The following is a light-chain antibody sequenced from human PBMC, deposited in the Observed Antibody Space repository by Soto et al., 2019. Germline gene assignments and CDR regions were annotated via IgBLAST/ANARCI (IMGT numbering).Light chain of an antibody. CDR2: GAS. CDR1: QSVSSSY. Sequence: EIVLTQSPGTLSLSPGERATLSCRASQSVSSSYLAWYQQKPGQAPRLLIYGASSRATGIPDRFSGSGSGTDFTLTISSLEPEDFAVYYCQQYGRSPSTFGGGTKVESK. CDR3: QQYGRSPST. V-gene: IGKV3-20*01. J-gene: IGKJ4*01.